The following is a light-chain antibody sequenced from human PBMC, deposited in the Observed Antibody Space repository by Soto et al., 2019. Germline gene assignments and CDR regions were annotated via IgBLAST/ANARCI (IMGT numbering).Light chain of an antibody. J-gene: IGKJ2*01. Sequence: EIVMTQSPATLSVSPGYRVTLSCRASHSVGSNVAWYQQKPGQAPRLCIFGATKRATGIPARFNGSGSGTDFSLTITTLQSEDFAVYYCQQHHDWAPFTFGQGTKLEIK. CDR3: QQHHDWAPFT. CDR1: HSVGSN. CDR2: GAT. V-gene: IGKV3-15*01.